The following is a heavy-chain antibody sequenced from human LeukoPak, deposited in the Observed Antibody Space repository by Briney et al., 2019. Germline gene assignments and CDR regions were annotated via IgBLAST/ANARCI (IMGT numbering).Heavy chain of an antibody. CDR1: GFTFSIYS. Sequence: PGGSLRLSCVASGFTFSIYSMNWVRQAPGKELEWVSYISRSSSTLYYADSVRGRFTISRDNDKNSLYLQMNSLRDADTAVYYCARGLTPYTSSCCWFDPWGQGTLVTVSS. CDR3: ARGLTPYTSSCCWFDP. D-gene: IGHD6-13*01. CDR2: ISRSSSTL. V-gene: IGHV3-48*02. J-gene: IGHJ5*02.